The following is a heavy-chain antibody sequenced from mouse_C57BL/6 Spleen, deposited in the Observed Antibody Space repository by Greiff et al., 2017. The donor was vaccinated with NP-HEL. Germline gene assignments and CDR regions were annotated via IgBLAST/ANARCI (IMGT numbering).Heavy chain of an antibody. V-gene: IGHV1-64*01. J-gene: IGHJ1*03. D-gene: IGHD1-1*01. CDR3: ALVGTTVVANFDV. Sequence: QVQLQQPGAELVKPGASVKLSCKASGYTFTSYWMHWVKQRPGQGLEWIGMIHPNSGSTNYNEKFKSKATLTVDKSSSTAYMQLSSLTSEDSAVYYCALVGTTVVANFDVWGTGTTVTVSS. CDR2: IHPNSGST. CDR1: GYTFTSYW.